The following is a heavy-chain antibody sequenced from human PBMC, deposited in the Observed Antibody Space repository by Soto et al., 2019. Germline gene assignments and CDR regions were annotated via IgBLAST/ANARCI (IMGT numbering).Heavy chain of an antibody. J-gene: IGHJ5*02. V-gene: IGHV3-11*01. Sequence: QVQVVESGGGLVKPGGSLRLSCAASGFIFSDYYMNWIRQAPGKGLEWVSYISGSGKTIYYAGSVQGRFTISRDNAKNSLYQQMNSLRADDTAVYYCARALKWGVETGWSAPWCPGLLVTVSS. D-gene: IGHD1-26*01. CDR2: ISGSGKTI. CDR3: ARALKWGVETGWSAP. CDR1: GFIFSDYY.